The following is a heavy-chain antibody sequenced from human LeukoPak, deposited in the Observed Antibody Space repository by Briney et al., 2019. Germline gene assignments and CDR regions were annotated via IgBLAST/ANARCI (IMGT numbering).Heavy chain of an antibody. CDR2: IIPILGIA. CDR1: GGTFSSYA. V-gene: IGHV1-69*04. Sequence: GASVKVSCKASGGTFSSYAISWVRQAPGQGLEWMGRIIPILGIANYAQKFQGRVTITADKSTSTAYMELSSLRSEDTAVYYCARDISGGSGWYWFDPWGQGTLVTVSS. D-gene: IGHD6-19*01. J-gene: IGHJ5*02. CDR3: ARDISGGSGWYWFDP.